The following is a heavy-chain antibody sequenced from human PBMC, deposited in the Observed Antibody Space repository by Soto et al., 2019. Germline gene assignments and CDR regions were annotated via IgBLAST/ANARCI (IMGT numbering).Heavy chain of an antibody. V-gene: IGHV3-48*02. Sequence: PGGSLRLSCAASGFTFSSYSMNWVRQAPGKGLEWVSYISSSGSTIYYSDSMKGRFTISRDNAKNSLFLQMNSLRDEDTALYFCARGHYWDYSAYYYGYAFGFWGQGTMVTVSS. CDR3: ARGHYWDYSAYYYGYAFGF. CDR1: GFTFSSYS. J-gene: IGHJ3*01. CDR2: ISSSGSTI. D-gene: IGHD3-22*01.